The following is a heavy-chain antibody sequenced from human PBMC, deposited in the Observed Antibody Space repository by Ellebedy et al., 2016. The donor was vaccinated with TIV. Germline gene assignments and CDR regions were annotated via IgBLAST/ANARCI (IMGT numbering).Heavy chain of an antibody. J-gene: IGHJ3*02. CDR3: ARGKRRDAFDI. CDR1: GGTFSSFT. CDR2: IFPIIEIP. Sequence: AASVKVSCKASGGTFSSFTISWVRQAPGQGLEWMGGIFPIIEIPSYAQKVQGRITIIADKSTSTAYMELSSLRSEDTAVYYCARGKRRDAFDIWGQGTMVTVSS. V-gene: IGHV1-69*10.